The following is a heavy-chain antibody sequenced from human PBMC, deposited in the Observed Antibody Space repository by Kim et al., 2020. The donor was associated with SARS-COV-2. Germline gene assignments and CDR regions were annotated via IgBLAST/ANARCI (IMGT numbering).Heavy chain of an antibody. J-gene: IGHJ4*02. Sequence: DYAAPVKGRFTRSRDDSKNTLHLQMNSLETEDTGVYYCTTLISAAGRGYWGQGTLVTVSS. CDR3: TTLISAAGRGY. D-gene: IGHD6-13*01. V-gene: IGHV3-15*01.